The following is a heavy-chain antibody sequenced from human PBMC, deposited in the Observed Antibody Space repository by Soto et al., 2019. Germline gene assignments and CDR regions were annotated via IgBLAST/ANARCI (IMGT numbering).Heavy chain of an antibody. CDR2: IYWDDDK. J-gene: IGHJ5*02. CDR3: AHRRGSDYVWGSYRLNWFDP. V-gene: IGHV2-5*02. CDR1: GFSLSTSGVG. D-gene: IGHD3-16*02. Sequence: QITLKESGPTLVKPTQTLTLTCTFSGFSLSTSGVGVGWIRQPPGKALEWLALIYWDDDKRYSPSLKSRLTITKDTSKTQVVLTMTNMDPVDTATYYCAHRRGSDYVWGSYRLNWFDPWGQGTLVTVSS.